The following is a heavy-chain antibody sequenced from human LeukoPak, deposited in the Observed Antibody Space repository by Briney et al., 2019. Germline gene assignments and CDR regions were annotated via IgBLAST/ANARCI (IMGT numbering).Heavy chain of an antibody. V-gene: IGHV3-30*18. D-gene: IGHD6-13*01. CDR2: ISYDGSNK. Sequence: GGSLRLSCAASGFTFSSYGMHWVRQAPGKGLEWVAVISYDGSNKYYADSVKGRFTISRDNSKNTLYLQMNSLRVEDTAVYYCAKDLIPGIGAAAGFVADPWGQGTLVTVSS. CDR3: AKDLIPGIGAAAGFVADP. J-gene: IGHJ5*02. CDR1: GFTFSSYG.